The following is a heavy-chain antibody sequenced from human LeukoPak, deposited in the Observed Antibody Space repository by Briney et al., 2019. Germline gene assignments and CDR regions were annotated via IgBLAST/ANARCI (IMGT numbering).Heavy chain of an antibody. D-gene: IGHD5-12*01. CDR3: ARGTRYAPPYYFDY. CDR1: GGSISTYY. V-gene: IGHV4-59*01. CDR2: IYYSGST. J-gene: IGHJ4*02. Sequence: PSETLSLTCTVSGGSISTYYWSWIRQPPGKGLEWIGYIYYSGSTNYNPSLKSRVTISVDTSKNQFSLNLSSVTAADTAVYYCARGTRYAPPYYFDYWGQGTLSPSPQ.